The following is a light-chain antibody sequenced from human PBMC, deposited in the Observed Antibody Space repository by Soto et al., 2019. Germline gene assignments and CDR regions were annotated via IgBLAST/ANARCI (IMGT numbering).Light chain of an antibody. Sequence: AIQLTQSPSSLSAXXGDXVXITXXASXXXXXXLAWYQQKPGKAPKLLIYDASSLESGVPSRFSGSGSGTDFTLTISSLQPEDFATYYCQQFNNYPITFGQGTRLEIK. J-gene: IGKJ5*01. CDR2: DAS. V-gene: IGKV1D-13*01. CDR1: XXXXXX. CDR3: QQFNNYPIT.